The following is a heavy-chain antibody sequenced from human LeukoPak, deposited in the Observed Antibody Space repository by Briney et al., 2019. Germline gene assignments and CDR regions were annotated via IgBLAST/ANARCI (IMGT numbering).Heavy chain of an antibody. J-gene: IGHJ4*02. CDR1: GFTLSTYA. CDR2: TSSSDAGT. CDR3: ARVGPETAFDY. V-gene: IGHV3-23*01. D-gene: IGHD1-14*01. Sequence: GGSLRLSCAASGFTLSTYAMSWVRQTPGKGLEWVAATSSSDAGTYHADSVRGRFTISRDNAKNSLYLQMASLRGEDMAVYYCARVGPETAFDYWGQGTLVTVSS.